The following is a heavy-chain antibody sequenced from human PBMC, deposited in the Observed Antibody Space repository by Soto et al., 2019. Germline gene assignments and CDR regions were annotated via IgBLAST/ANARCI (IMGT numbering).Heavy chain of an antibody. CDR3: ARAVAVPADFDY. D-gene: IGHD6-19*01. CDR2: INAGNGNT. Sequence: QVQLVQSGAEEKKPGASVKVSCKASGYTFTSYAMHWVRQAPGQRLEWMGWINAGNGNTKYSQKFQGRVTITRDTSASTAYTKLSSLRSEDTAVYYCARAVAVPADFDYWGQGTLVTVSS. CDR1: GYTFTSYA. J-gene: IGHJ4*02. V-gene: IGHV1-3*05.